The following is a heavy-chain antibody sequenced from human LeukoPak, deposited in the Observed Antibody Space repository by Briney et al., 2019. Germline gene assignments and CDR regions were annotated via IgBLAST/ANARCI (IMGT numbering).Heavy chain of an antibody. CDR1: GGSISSSSYY. V-gene: IGHV4-39*01. CDR2: IYYSGST. J-gene: IGHJ3*02. D-gene: IGHD1-26*01. CDR3: ARSVGAFDI. Sequence: PSETLSLTCTVSGGSISSSSYYWGWIRQPPGKGLEWIGSIYYSGSTYYNPSLKGRVTISVDTSKNQYSLKLSSVTAADRAVYYCARSVGAFDIWGQGTMVTVSS.